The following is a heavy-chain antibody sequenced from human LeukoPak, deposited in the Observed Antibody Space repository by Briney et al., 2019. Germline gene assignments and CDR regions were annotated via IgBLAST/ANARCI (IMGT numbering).Heavy chain of an antibody. V-gene: IGHV1-18*01. J-gene: IGHJ4*02. D-gene: IGHD2-2*01. CDR3: AKDLVPAAIFGIDS. CDR2: ISAYNGNT. CDR1: GYTFTSYG. Sequence: GSVKVSCKASGYTFTSYGISWVRQAPGQGLEWMGWISAYNGNTNYAQKLQGRVTMTTDTSTSTAYMELRSLRSDDTAVYYCAKDLVPAAIFGIDSWGQGTLVTVSS.